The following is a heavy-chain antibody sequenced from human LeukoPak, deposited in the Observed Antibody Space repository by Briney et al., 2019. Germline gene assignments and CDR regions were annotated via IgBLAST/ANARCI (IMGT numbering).Heavy chain of an antibody. D-gene: IGHD6-13*01. J-gene: IGHJ4*02. V-gene: IGHV1-46*01. CDR3: ARGLGQQLWSMLLDY. CDR2: INPGGDST. Sequence: ASVKVSCKASGYTFTGYYIHWVRQAPGQRLEWMGIINPGGDSTSYAQKFQGRVTMTRDTSTSTVYMDLSSLRSEDTAVYYCARGLGQQLWSMLLDYWGQGTLVTVSS. CDR1: GYTFTGYY.